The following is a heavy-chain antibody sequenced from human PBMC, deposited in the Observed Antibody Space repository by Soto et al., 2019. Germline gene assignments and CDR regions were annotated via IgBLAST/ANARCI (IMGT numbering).Heavy chain of an antibody. Sequence: DTLSLTCTVSGSSISPFYWSWIRQPPGKGLEWIGYIYYTGSTKYNPSLKSRVTLSLGTSRNQLSLKLSSVTAADTAVYYCTRVGGYYGDYPNFDYWGPGTLVTVSS. CDR2: IYYTGST. J-gene: IGHJ4*02. D-gene: IGHD4-17*01. CDR3: TRVGGYYGDYPNFDY. CDR1: GSSISPFY. V-gene: IGHV4-59*01.